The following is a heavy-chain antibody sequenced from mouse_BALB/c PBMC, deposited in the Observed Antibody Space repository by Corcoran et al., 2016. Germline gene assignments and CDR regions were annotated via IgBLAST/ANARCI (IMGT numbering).Heavy chain of an antibody. J-gene: IGHJ4*01. Sequence: QIQLVQAGPELKKPGETVKISCKASGYTFTNFGMNWVKQAPGEGLKGMGWINTYTGEPTYADDFKGRFAFSLETSANTAYLQINNLKNEDTATYFCAREPYAMDYWGQGTSVTVSS. CDR2: INTYTGEP. CDR1: GYTFTNFG. CDR3: AREPYAMDY. V-gene: IGHV9-3-1*01.